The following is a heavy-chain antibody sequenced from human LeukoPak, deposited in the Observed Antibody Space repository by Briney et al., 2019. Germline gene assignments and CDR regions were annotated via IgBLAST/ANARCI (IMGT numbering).Heavy chain of an antibody. D-gene: IGHD6-19*01. CDR1: GGSIITSSYY. J-gene: IGHJ4*02. V-gene: IGHV4-39*01. CDR2: IYYTGST. Sequence: SETLSLTCTVSGGSIITSSYYWGWIRQPPGKGLEWIGNIYYTGSTYYNASLQSRVTISIDMSKNQFSLRLSSVTAADTAMYYCVKSGGYGLIDYWGQGTLVTVSS. CDR3: VKSGGYGLIDY.